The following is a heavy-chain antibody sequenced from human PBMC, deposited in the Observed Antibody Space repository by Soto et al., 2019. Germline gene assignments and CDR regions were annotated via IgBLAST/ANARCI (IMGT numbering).Heavy chain of an antibody. Sequence: GGSLRLSCAASGFTFSSYSMNWVRQAPGKGLEWVSYISSSSSTIYYADSVKGRFTISRDNAKNSLYLQMNSLRAEDTAVYYCAREVSLENYSNFPDLYYYYMDVWGKGTTVTVSS. V-gene: IGHV3-48*01. CDR1: GFTFSSYS. D-gene: IGHD4-4*01. CDR3: AREVSLENYSNFPDLYYYYMDV. CDR2: ISSSSSTI. J-gene: IGHJ6*03.